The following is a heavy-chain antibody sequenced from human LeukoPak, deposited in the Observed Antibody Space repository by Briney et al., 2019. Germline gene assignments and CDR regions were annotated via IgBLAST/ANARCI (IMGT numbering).Heavy chain of an antibody. CDR1: GFTFSNAW. D-gene: IGHD6-13*01. V-gene: IGHV3-15*01. J-gene: IGHJ4*02. CDR3: TSRTLLAAAGTDFDY. CDR2: IKSKTDGGAT. Sequence: GGSLRLSCAASGFTFSNAWMSWVRQAPGKGLEWVVRIKSKTDGGATDYAAPVKGRFTISRDDSKNTLYLQMNSLKTEDTAVYYCTSRTLLAAAGTDFDYWGQGTLVTVSS.